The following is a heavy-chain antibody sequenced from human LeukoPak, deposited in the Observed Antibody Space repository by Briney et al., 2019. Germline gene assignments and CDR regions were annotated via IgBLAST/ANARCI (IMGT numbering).Heavy chain of an antibody. V-gene: IGHV3-30*03. Sequence: PGRSLRLSCAASGFTFSSYGMHWVRQAPGKGLEGVAVISYDGSNKYYADSVKGRFTISRDNSKNTLYLQMNSLRAEDTAVYYCAREGVPAAIIDYWGQGTLVTVSS. CDR1: GFTFSSYG. D-gene: IGHD2-2*01. CDR3: AREGVPAAIIDY. CDR2: ISYDGSNK. J-gene: IGHJ4*02.